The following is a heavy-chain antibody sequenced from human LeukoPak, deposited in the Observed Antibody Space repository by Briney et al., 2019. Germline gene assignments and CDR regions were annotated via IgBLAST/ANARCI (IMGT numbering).Heavy chain of an antibody. CDR2: ISSNGGST. V-gene: IGHV3-64D*06. D-gene: IGHD3-10*01. CDR1: GFTFSSYA. J-gene: IGHJ4*02. CDR3: VKVGDYYGSGSYYPPYLDY. Sequence: GGSLRLSCSASGFTFSSYAMHWVRQAPGKGLEYVSAISSNGGSTYYADSVKGRFTISRDNSKNTLYLQMSSLRAGDSAVYYCVKVGDYYGSGSYYPPYLDYWGQGTLVTVSS.